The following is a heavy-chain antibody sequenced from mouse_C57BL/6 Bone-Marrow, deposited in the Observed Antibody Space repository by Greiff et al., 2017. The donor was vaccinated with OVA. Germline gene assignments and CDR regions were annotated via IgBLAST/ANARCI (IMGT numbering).Heavy chain of an antibody. CDR1: GYTFTSYV. V-gene: IGHV1-14*01. CDR2: IYPYNDGT. CDR3: ASSYYYGSSLYWYFDV. D-gene: IGHD1-1*01. J-gene: IGHJ1*03. Sequence: VQLQQSGPELVKPGASVKMSCKASGYTFTSYVMHWVKQKPGQGLEWIGYIYPYNDGTKYNEKFKGKATLTSDKSSSTAYMELSSLTSEDSAVYYCASSYYYGSSLYWYFDVWGTGTTVTVSS.